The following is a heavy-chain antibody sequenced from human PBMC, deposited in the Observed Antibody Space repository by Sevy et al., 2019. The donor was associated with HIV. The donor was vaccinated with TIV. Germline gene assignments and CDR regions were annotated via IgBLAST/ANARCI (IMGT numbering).Heavy chain of an antibody. CDR2: ISGSGGST. V-gene: IGHV3-23*01. CDR1: GFTFSSYA. D-gene: IGHD2-15*01. J-gene: IGHJ4*02. Sequence: GGSLRLSCVTSGFTFSSYAMSWVRQTPGKGLEWVSGISGSGGSTYYTDSVKGRFTISRDNSKNTLHLQMNSLRAEDTAVYYCAKGDIVVVVAALFDYWGQGTLVTVSS. CDR3: AKGDIVVVVAALFDY.